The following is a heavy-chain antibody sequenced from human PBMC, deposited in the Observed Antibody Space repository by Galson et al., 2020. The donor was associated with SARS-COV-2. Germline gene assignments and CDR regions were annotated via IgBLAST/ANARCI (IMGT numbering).Heavy chain of an antibody. CDR2: ISSTGATI. CDR1: EFPFSTYE. Sequence: GGSLRLSCAASEFPFSTYEMNWVRQAPGKGLEWVSYISSTGATIWYANSVKGRFAVSRDNAKNSLYLQMNNLRVEDTAVYFCASNPIQMATPSYGGRGTLVSVSS. J-gene: IGHJ4*02. V-gene: IGHV3-48*03. CDR3: ASNPIQMATPSY. D-gene: IGHD5-12*01.